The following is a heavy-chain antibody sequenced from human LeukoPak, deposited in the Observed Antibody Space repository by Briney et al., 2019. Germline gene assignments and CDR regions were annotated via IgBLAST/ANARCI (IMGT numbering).Heavy chain of an antibody. Sequence: SETLSLTCTVSGGSLSSYYWSWIRQPPGKGLEWIGYIYYSGSTNYNPSLKSRVTISVDTSKNQFSLNLSSVTAADTAVHYCATPSSSESSSWFDYWGQGTLVTVSS. CDR1: GGSLSSYY. V-gene: IGHV4-59*01. CDR3: ATPSSSESSSWFDY. CDR2: IYYSGST. D-gene: IGHD6-13*01. J-gene: IGHJ4*02.